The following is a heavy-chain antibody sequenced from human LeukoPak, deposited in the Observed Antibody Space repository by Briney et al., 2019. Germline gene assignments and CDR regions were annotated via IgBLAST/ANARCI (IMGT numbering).Heavy chain of an antibody. J-gene: IGHJ3*02. CDR2: ISDSGGSA. D-gene: IGHD2-2*01. CDR3: AKGGVMYCSSTSCQDAFDI. CDR1: GFTFSSYG. V-gene: IGHV3-23*01. Sequence: GGTLRLSCAASGFTFSSYGMSWVRQAPGEGLEWVSAISDSGGSAYYTDSVKGRFTISRDNSKNTLYLQMNSLRAEDTAVYYCAKGGVMYCSSTSCQDAFDIWGQGTMVTVSS.